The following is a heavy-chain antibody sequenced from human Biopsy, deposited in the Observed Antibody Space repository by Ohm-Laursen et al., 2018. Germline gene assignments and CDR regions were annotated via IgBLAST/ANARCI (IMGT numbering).Heavy chain of an antibody. J-gene: IGHJ6*02. CDR3: ARMDCNGGSCRYYSYGMDV. Sequence: TLSLTCTVSGVSITAYYWSWIRQPPGKGLECIGNIHHSGSTNYNPSLKSRLTISVGTSKNQFSLKLSSVTAADTAVYYCARMDCNGGSCRYYSYGMDVWGQGTTVTVSS. D-gene: IGHD2-15*01. CDR1: GVSITAYY. CDR2: IHHSGST. V-gene: IGHV4-4*09.